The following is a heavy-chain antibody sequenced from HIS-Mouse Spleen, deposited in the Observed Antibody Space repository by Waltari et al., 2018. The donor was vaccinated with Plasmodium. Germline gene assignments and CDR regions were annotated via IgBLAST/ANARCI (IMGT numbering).Heavy chain of an antibody. CDR3: ASSGSGSYYY. J-gene: IGHJ4*02. CDR1: GGSFSGYY. D-gene: IGHD3-10*01. Sequence: QVQLQQWGAGLLKPSETLSLTCAVYGGSFSGYYWSWIRQPPGQGLEWIGEINHSGSTNHNPSLKSRVTVSVDTSKNQFSLKLSSVTAADTAVYYCASSGSGSYYYWGQGTLVTVSS. CDR2: INHSGST. V-gene: IGHV4-34*01.